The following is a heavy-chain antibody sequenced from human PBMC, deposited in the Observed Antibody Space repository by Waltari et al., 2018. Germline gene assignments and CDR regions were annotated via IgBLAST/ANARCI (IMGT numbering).Heavy chain of an antibody. J-gene: IGHJ4*02. CDR1: GFTFSSYW. CDR3: ARGEGLYYDFWSGYYSFDY. V-gene: IGHV3-74*01. D-gene: IGHD3-3*01. CDR2: INSDGSST. Sequence: EVQLVESGGGLVQPGGSLRLSCAASGFTFSSYWMHWVRQAPGKGLVWVSRINSDGSSTSYADSVKGRFTISRDNAKNTLYLQMNSLRAEDTAVYYCARGEGLYYDFWSGYYSFDYWGQGTLVIVSS.